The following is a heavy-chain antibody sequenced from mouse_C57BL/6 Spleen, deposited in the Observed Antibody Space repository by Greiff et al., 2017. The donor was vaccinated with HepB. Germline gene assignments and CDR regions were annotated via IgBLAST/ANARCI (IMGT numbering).Heavy chain of an antibody. CDR1: GYTFTSYW. Sequence: QVQLQQPGAELVRPGSSVKLSCKASGYTFTSYWLDWVKQRPGQGLEWIGNIYPSDSETHYNQKFKDKATLTVDKSSSTAYMQLRSLTSEDSAVYYCVTKGGNYDDYWGQGTTLTVSS. V-gene: IGHV1-61*01. CDR2: IYPSDSET. J-gene: IGHJ2*01. CDR3: VTKGGNYDDY.